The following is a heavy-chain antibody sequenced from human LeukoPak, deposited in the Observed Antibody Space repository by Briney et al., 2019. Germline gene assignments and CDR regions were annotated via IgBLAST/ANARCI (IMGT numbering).Heavy chain of an antibody. CDR3: ARGGIAARHNWFDP. J-gene: IGHJ5*02. V-gene: IGHV1-2*02. Sequence: ASVKVSCKASGYTFTVYYVHWVRQAPGQGLEWMGWINPNSGGTNYAQKFQGRVTMTRDTSISTAYMELSRLRSDDTAVYYCARGGIAARHNWFDPWGQGTLVTVSS. D-gene: IGHD6-6*01. CDR2: INPNSGGT. CDR1: GYTFTVYY.